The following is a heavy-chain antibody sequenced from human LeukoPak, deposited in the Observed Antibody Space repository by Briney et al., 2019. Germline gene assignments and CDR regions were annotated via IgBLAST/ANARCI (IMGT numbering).Heavy chain of an antibody. Sequence: SVKVSCKASGGTFSSYAISWVRQAPGQGLEWMGGTIPIFGTANYAQKFQGRVTITTDESTSTAYMELSSLRSEDTAVYYCARGIAARLDVFEYFQHWGQGTLVTVSS. CDR3: ARGIAARLDVFEYFQH. D-gene: IGHD6-6*01. V-gene: IGHV1-69*05. CDR2: TIPIFGTA. CDR1: GGTFSSYA. J-gene: IGHJ1*01.